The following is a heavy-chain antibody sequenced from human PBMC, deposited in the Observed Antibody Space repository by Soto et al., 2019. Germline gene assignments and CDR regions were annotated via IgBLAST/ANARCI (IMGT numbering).Heavy chain of an antibody. Sequence: QVQLVQSGAEVKKPGASVKVSCKASGYTFTGYYMHWVRQAPGQGLEWMGWINPNSGGTNYAQKFQGWVTMTRDTSISTAYMELSRLRSDDTAVYYCARVTGSEGDSYYYGMDVWGQGTTVTVSS. J-gene: IGHJ6*02. D-gene: IGHD1-20*01. CDR3: ARVTGSEGDSYYYGMDV. CDR2: INPNSGGT. CDR1: GYTFTGYY. V-gene: IGHV1-2*04.